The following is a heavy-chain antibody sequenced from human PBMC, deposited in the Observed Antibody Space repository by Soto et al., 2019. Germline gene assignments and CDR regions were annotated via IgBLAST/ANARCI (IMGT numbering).Heavy chain of an antibody. CDR2: MGGAGAK. Sequence: DVQLVESGGGSVRPGGSLRLSCAAFGFTYNSYDMHWVRQVAGGGLEWVSSMGGAGAKEYAASVRGRFIISRDNAKNSLYLEMNSLRAEDTAVYYCARESEDLTSNFDYWGQGTLVTVSS. CDR1: GFTYNSYD. CDR3: ARESEDLTSNFDY. V-gene: IGHV3-13*01. J-gene: IGHJ4*02.